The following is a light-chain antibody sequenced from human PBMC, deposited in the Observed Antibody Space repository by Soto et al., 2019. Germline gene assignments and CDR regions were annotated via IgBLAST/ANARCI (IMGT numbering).Light chain of an antibody. V-gene: IGKV1-5*03. CDR2: QAS. Sequence: SQITQSPSTLSASVPDRVTSTCRASQSISSGLAWYQQKPGKAPKLLIYQASSLESGVPSRFSGSGSGTEFTLTISSLQPDDFATYFCHSRAFGQGTRLEI. CDR1: QSISSG. CDR3: HSRA. J-gene: IGKJ5*01.